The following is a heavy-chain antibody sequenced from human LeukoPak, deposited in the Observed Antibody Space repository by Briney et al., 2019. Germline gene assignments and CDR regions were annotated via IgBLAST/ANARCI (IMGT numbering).Heavy chain of an antibody. J-gene: IGHJ4*02. CDR3: ARSDDSSGYYCDY. V-gene: IGHV1-2*02. CDR2: INPNSGGT. D-gene: IGHD3-22*01. CDR1: GYTFTGYY. Sequence: ASVKVPCKASGYTFTGYYMHWVRQAPGQGLEWMGWINPNSGGTNYAQKFQGRVTMTRDTSISTAYMELSRLRSDDTAVYYCARSDDSSGYYCDYWGQGTLVTVSS.